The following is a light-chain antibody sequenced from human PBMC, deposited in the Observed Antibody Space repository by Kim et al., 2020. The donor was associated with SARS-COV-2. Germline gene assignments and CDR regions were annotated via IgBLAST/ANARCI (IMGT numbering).Light chain of an antibody. CDR3: QQYYSYPPNT. CDR2: AAS. J-gene: IGKJ2*01. CDR1: QGISSY. V-gene: IGKV1-8*01. Sequence: AIRITQSPSSLSASTGDRVTITCRSSQGISSYLAWYQQKPGKAPKLLIYAASTLQSGVPSRFSGSGSGTDFTLTISCLQSEDFATYYCQQYYSYPPNTFGQGTKLEI.